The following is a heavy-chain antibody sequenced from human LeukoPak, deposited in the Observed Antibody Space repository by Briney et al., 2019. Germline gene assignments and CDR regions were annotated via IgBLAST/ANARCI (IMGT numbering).Heavy chain of an antibody. D-gene: IGHD3-10*01. CDR2: INQDGSEK. CDR1: GFTFSSYW. V-gene: IGHV3-7*04. Sequence: GGSLRLSCAASGFTFSSYWMSWVRQAPGKGLEWVANINQDGSEKHYVDSVKGRFTISRDDAKNSLYLQMNSLRGEDTALYYCARVYGSGQGYWRQGTLVTVSA. CDR3: ARVYGSGQGY. J-gene: IGHJ4*02.